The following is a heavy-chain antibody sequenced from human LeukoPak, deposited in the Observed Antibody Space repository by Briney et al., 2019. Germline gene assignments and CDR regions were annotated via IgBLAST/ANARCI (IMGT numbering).Heavy chain of an antibody. CDR2: INHSGST. J-gene: IGHJ4*02. D-gene: IGHD2-15*01. CDR3: ARGTPPQCSGGSCYSAYYFDY. V-gene: IGHV4-34*01. CDR1: GGSFSGYY. Sequence: PSETLSLTCAVYGGSFSGYYWSWIRQPPGKGLEWIGEINHSGSTNYNPSLKSRVTISVDTSKNQFSLKLSSVTAADTAVYYCARGTPPQCSGGSCYSAYYFDYWGQGTLVTVSS.